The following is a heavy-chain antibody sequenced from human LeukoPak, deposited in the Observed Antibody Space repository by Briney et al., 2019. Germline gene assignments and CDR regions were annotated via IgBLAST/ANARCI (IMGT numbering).Heavy chain of an antibody. CDR1: GFTFSSYE. Sequence: GRSLRLSCAASGFTFSSYEMNWVRQAPGKGLEWVSYISSSGSTIYYADSVKGRFTISRDNAKNSLYLQMNSLRAEDTAVYYCARVGYDSSGYSIDYWGQGTLVTVSS. CDR2: ISSSGSTI. D-gene: IGHD3-22*01. J-gene: IGHJ4*02. V-gene: IGHV3-48*03. CDR3: ARVGYDSSGYSIDY.